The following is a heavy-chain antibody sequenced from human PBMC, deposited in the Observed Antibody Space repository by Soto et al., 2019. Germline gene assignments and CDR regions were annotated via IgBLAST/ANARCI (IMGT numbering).Heavy chain of an antibody. CDR1: GFTFSTYN. Sequence: GGSLRLSCAASGFTFSTYNMNWVRQAPGKGLEWVSSIGSSSSYIYYADSVKGRFTISRDNAKNSLYLQMNSLRAEDTAVYYCAREGSSWFFDYWGQGTLVTVSS. CDR3: AREGSSWFFDY. CDR2: IGSSSSYI. V-gene: IGHV3-21*01. J-gene: IGHJ4*02. D-gene: IGHD6-13*01.